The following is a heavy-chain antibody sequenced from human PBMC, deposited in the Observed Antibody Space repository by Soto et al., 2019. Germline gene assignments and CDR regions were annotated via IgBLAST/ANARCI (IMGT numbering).Heavy chain of an antibody. CDR1: GGSISSGGYY. CDR2: IYYSGST. D-gene: IGHD2-2*01. J-gene: IGHJ6*03. V-gene: IGHV4-31*03. Sequence: QVRLQEPGRGLVKPSQTLSLTCTVSGGSISSGGYYWSWIRQHPGKGLEWIGYIYYSGSTYYNPSLKSRVTISVDTSKNQFSLKLSSVIARDTAVDYCARDMVETAVPAAMEGGYYYYLDVWGKGTTVTVSS. CDR3: ARDMVETAVPAAMEGGYYYYLDV.